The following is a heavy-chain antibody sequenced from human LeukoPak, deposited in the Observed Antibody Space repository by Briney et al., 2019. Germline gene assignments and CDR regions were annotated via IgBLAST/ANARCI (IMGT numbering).Heavy chain of an antibody. Sequence: PSETLSLTCAVYGGSFSGYYWGWIRQPPGKGLEWIGEINHSGSTNYNPSLKSRVTISVDTSKNQFSLKLSSVTAADTAVYYCARSTYYDYVWGSYRQLFDYWGQGTLVTVSS. CDR3: ARSTYYDYVWGSYRQLFDY. CDR1: GGSFSGYY. CDR2: INHSGST. V-gene: IGHV4-34*01. J-gene: IGHJ4*02. D-gene: IGHD3-16*02.